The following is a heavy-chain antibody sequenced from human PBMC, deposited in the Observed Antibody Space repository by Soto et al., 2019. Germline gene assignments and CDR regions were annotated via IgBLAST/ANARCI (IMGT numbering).Heavy chain of an antibody. CDR1: GGSISSYY. CDR3: ARVRWGVAARPDLFDY. D-gene: IGHD6-6*01. CDR2: IYYSGSI. Sequence: SETLSLTCTVSGGSISSYYWSWIRQHPGKGLEWIGYIYYSGSIYYNPSLKSRVTISVDTSKNQFSLKLSSVTAADTAVYYCARVRWGVAARPDLFDYWGQGTLVTVSS. V-gene: IGHV4-59*06. J-gene: IGHJ4*02.